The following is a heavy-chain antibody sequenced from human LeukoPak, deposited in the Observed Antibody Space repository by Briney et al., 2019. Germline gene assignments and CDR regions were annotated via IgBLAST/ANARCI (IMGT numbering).Heavy chain of an antibody. D-gene: IGHD6-13*01. CDR1: GFTFSSYG. CDR3: AKGGLAANDY. Sequence: GGSLRLSCAACGFTFSSYGMSWVRQAPGKGLEWVSAISSGGNTFYADSVKGRFTISRDNSKNTLYLQMNSLRADDTAVYYCAKGGLAANDYWGQGTLVTVSS. V-gene: IGHV3-23*01. CDR2: ISSGGNT. J-gene: IGHJ4*02.